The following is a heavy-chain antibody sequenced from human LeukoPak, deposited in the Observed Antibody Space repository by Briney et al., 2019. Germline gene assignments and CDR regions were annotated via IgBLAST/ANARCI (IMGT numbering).Heavy chain of an antibody. V-gene: IGHV4-31*03. Sequence: PLETLSLTCTVSGGSISSGGYYWSWIRQHPGKGLEWIGYIYYSGSTYYNPSLKSRVTISVDTSKNQFSLKLSSVTAADTAVYYCARSGPPLMVRGVISWFDPWGQGTLVTVSS. CDR3: ARSGPPLMVRGVISWFDP. J-gene: IGHJ5*02. D-gene: IGHD3-10*01. CDR2: IYYSGST. CDR1: GGSISSGGYY.